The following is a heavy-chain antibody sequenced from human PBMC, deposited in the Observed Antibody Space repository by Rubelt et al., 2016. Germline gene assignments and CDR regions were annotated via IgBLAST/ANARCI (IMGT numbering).Heavy chain of an antibody. J-gene: IGHJ4*02. CDR2: IDAGNGDT. V-gene: IGHV1-3*01. CDR1: GYTFTSYG. D-gene: IGHD4-17*01. Sequence: QVQLVQSGAEVKKPGASVKVSCKASGYTFTSYGMHWVRQAPGQRLEWMGWIDAGNGDTKYSQKLKDRVSITRDASANTAYMELSSLRCEDTAVYYCARANHGDYEDYWGQGTLVTVSS. CDR3: ARANHGDYEDY.